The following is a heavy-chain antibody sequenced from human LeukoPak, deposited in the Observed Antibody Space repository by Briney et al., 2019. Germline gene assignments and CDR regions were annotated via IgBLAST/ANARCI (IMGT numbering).Heavy chain of an antibody. Sequence: QPGGSLRLSCAASGFTFSSYWMSWVRQAPGKGLEWVANIKQDGSEKYYVDSVKGRFTISRDNAKNSLYLQMNSLRAEDTAVYYCARYSSSWYGAFDIWGQGTMVTVSS. CDR3: ARYSSSWYGAFDI. CDR2: IKQDGSEK. D-gene: IGHD6-13*01. V-gene: IGHV3-7*01. J-gene: IGHJ3*02. CDR1: GFTFSSYW.